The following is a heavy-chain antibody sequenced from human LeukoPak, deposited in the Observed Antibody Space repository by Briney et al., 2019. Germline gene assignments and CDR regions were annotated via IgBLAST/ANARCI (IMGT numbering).Heavy chain of an antibody. Sequence: SETLSLTCTVSGASISGTAYYWGWVRQPPRKGLEWIGNIYYSGSTYYNASLQSRVTISIDTSKNQFSLKLSSVTAADTAVYYCARGGAQPTKHSFYYYYYYMDVWGKGTTVTVSS. CDR2: IYYSGST. CDR1: GASISGTAYY. J-gene: IGHJ6*03. CDR3: ARGGAQPTKHSFYYYYYYMDV. D-gene: IGHD1-14*01. V-gene: IGHV4-39*07.